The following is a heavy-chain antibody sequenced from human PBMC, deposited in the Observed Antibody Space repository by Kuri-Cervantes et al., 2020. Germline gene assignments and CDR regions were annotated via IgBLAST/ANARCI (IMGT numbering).Heavy chain of an antibody. CDR3: ARLIASRSRIDY. Sequence: GGSLRLSCKGSGYSFTSYWIGWVRQMPGKGLEWMGIIYPGDSDTRYSPSFQGQVTISADKSISTAYLQWSSLKASDTAMYYCARLIASRSRIDYWGQGTLVTVSS. CDR1: GYSFTSYW. CDR2: IYPGDSDT. J-gene: IGHJ4*02. V-gene: IGHV5-51*01. D-gene: IGHD3-10*01.